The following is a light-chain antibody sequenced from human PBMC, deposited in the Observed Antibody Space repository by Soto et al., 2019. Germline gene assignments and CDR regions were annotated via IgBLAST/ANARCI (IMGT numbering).Light chain of an antibody. Sequence: DIQMTQSPSTLSASVGDRVTITCRASQSISSWLAWYPQKQGKAPKILIYKASSLESGVPSRLRGSGSGKAFPLTLSSLQPDEFATYYCQPLNAYPLTFGQGTRLEI. CDR3: QPLNAYPLT. CDR2: KAS. CDR1: QSISSW. J-gene: IGKJ5*01. V-gene: IGKV1-5*03.